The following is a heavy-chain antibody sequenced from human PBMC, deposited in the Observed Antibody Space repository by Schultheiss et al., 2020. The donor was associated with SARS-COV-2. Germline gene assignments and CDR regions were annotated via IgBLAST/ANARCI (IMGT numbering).Heavy chain of an antibody. Sequence: ASVKVSCKASGGTFSSYAISWVRQAPGQGLEWMGIINPSGGSTSYAQKFQGRVTMTRDTSTSTVYMELSSLRSEDTAVYYCARDPWLYYYDSSGYPRGYFDYWGQGTLVTVSS. CDR1: GGTFSSYA. CDR2: INPSGGST. V-gene: IGHV1-46*01. D-gene: IGHD3-22*01. J-gene: IGHJ4*02. CDR3: ARDPWLYYYDSSGYPRGYFDY.